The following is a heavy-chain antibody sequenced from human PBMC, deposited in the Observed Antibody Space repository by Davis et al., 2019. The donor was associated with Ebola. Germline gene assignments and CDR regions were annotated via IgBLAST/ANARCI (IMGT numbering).Heavy chain of an antibody. CDR2: INPHSGGA. V-gene: IGHV1-2*02. J-gene: IGHJ4*02. CDR3: AALVAGGSGLGH. CDR1: GYSFTGYY. Sequence: ASVKVSCKASGYSFTGYYLHWVRQAPGQGLEWMGRINPHSGGADFAQKFQGRVTMTRDTSINTSYMEMTSLTSDDTAVYYCAALVAGGSGLGHWGQGTLVTVSS. D-gene: IGHD2-15*01.